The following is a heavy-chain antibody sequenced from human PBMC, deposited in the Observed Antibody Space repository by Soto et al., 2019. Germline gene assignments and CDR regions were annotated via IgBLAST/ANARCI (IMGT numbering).Heavy chain of an antibody. CDR1: GGPITTTTW. Sequence: QVQLQESGPGLVKPPETLSLTCAVSGGPITTTTWWAWVRLPPGKGLEWIGELHHDGTTNYNPSLDRRITISLDKSNTPFSLKLTSVTAAATAIYYCATQTISYTWGVWGRGTTVTVSS. CDR3: ATQTISYTWGV. D-gene: IGHD3-16*01. CDR2: LHHDGTT. J-gene: IGHJ6*02. V-gene: IGHV4-4*03.